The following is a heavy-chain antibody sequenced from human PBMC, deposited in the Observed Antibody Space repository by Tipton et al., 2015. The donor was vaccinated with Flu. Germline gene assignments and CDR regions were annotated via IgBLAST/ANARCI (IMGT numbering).Heavy chain of an antibody. D-gene: IGHD3-10*01. J-gene: IGHJ4*02. Sequence: TLSLTCTVSGGSISSGSYYWSWIRQPAGKGLEWIGRIYTSGSTNYNPSLKSRVTISVDTSKNQFSLKLSSVTAADTAMYYCAGTGYWGQGTLVTVSS. CDR1: GGSISSGSYY. V-gene: IGHV4-61*02. CDR2: IYTSGST. CDR3: AGTGY.